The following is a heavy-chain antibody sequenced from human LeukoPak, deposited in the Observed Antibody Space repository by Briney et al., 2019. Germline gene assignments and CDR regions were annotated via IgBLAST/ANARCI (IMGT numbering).Heavy chain of an antibody. CDR3: AKDGEPGYYDSSGYYDY. V-gene: IGHV3-23*01. CDR2: ISGSGYST. J-gene: IGHJ4*02. D-gene: IGHD3-22*01. CDR1: EFTFRSYA. Sequence: SGGSLRLSCAASEFTFRSYAMNWVRQAPGKGLEWVSAISGSGYSTYYADSVKGRFTISRDNSKNTLYLQMNSLGAEDTAVYYCAKDGEPGYYDSSGYYDYWGQGTLVTVSS.